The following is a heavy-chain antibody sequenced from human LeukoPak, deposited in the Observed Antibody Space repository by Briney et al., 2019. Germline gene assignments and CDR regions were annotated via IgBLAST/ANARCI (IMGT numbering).Heavy chain of an antibody. CDR2: ISAYNGNT. V-gene: IGHV1-18*01. D-gene: IGHD6-19*01. J-gene: IGHJ4*02. CDR3: ATYSSGWYTFDS. Sequence: ASVKVSCKASGYTFTSYGISWVRQAPGQGLEWMGWISAYNGNTNYAQKLQGRVTMTTDTSTSTAYMELRSLRSDDTAVYYCATYSSGWYTFDSWGQGTLVTVSS. CDR1: GYTFTSYG.